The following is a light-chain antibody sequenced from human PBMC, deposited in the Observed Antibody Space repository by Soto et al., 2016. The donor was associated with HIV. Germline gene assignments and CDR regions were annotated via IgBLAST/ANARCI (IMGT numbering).Light chain of an antibody. V-gene: IGLV3-21*03. Sequence: YVLTQPPSVSVAPGKTAKITCGGNNIGSKSVHWYQQKPGQAPILVVYDNGDRPSGIPGRFSGSNSGNTATLTISRVEAGDEADYYCQVWDSDSDLRVFGGGTKLTAL. J-gene: IGLJ2*01. CDR3: QVWDSDSDLRV. CDR2: DNG. CDR1: NIGSKS.